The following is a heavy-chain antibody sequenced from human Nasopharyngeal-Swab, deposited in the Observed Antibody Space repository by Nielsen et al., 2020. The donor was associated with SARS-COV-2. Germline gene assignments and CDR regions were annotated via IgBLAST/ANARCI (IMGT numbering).Heavy chain of an antibody. V-gene: IGHV3-15*01. D-gene: IGHD4-23*01. CDR3: TTDLSESTVVSVFRNNYYGMDV. CDR2: IKSKTDGGTT. J-gene: IGHJ6*02. Sequence: VRQAPGKGLEWVGRIKSKTDGGTTDYAAPVKGRFTISRDDSKNTLYLQMNSLKTEDTAVYYCTTDLSESTVVSVFRNNYYGMDVWGQGTTVTVSS.